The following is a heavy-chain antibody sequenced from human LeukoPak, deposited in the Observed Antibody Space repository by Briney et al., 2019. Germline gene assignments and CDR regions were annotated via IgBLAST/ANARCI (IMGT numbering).Heavy chain of an antibody. V-gene: IGHV3-23*01. Sequence: AGGSLRLSCAASGFTFCSYAMSWVRQAPGKGLEWVPAISGSGGSTYYADSVKGRFTISRDNSKNTLYLQMNSLRAEDTAVYYCAKGSCSGGSCYVDYWGQGTLVTVSS. D-gene: IGHD2-15*01. J-gene: IGHJ4*02. CDR3: AKGSCSGGSCYVDY. CDR2: ISGSGGST. CDR1: GFTFCSYA.